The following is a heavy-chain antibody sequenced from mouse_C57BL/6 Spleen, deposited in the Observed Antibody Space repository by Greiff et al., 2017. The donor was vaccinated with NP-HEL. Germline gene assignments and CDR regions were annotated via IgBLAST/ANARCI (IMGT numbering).Heavy chain of an antibody. CDR2: IDPSDSET. J-gene: IGHJ2*01. V-gene: IGHV1-52*01. CDR1: GYTFTSYW. Sequence: QVHVKQPGAELVRPGSSVKLSCKASGYTFTSYWMHWVKQRPIQGLEWIGNIDPSDSETPYNQKFKDKATLTVDKSSSTAYMQLSSLTSEDSAVYYCARGGYWGQGTTLTVSS. CDR3: ARGGY.